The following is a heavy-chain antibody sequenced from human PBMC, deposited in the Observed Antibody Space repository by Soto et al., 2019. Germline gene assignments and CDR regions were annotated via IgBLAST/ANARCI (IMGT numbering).Heavy chain of an antibody. CDR3: AKEGLYIASWASARLLQL. CDR1: GFAFNNYA. V-gene: IGHV3-23*01. CDR2: IRGSGDST. J-gene: IGHJ1*01. Sequence: DVKLLESGGGMVQPGGSLRLSCAASGFAFNNYAMNWVLQAPGKGLGWVSHIRGSGDSTDYADSVKGRFSICKDSSKNTLYLHMNSLRAEDTGLYFCAKEGLYIASWASARLLQLWGLGTKVTVAS. D-gene: IGHD3-10*01.